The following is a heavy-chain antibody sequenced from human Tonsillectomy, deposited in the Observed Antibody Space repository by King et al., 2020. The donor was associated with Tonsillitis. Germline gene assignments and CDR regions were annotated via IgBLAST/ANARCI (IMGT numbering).Heavy chain of an antibody. CDR2: INSIGKSI. D-gene: IGHD3-16*01. J-gene: IGHJ3*02. CDR1: GFRFSDYD. CDR3: AKDKGSGDYDNRRGAFDI. Sequence: VQLVESGGGLVKPGGSLILSCATSGFRFSDYDVNWVRQAPGRGLEWVSSINSIGKSISDSASVKGRFPISRDKAKNSLYLQLVSLRAEDTAVYSCAKDKGSGDYDNRRGAFDIWGQGTMVTVS. V-gene: IGHV3-21*01.